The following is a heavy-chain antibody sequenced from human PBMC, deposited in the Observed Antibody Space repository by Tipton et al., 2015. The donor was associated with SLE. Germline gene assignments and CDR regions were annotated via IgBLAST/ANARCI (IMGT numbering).Heavy chain of an antibody. V-gene: IGHV4-34*01. D-gene: IGHD4-17*01. CDR3: ARLPTGFPNWFDP. CDR2: INHSGST. Sequence: TLSLTCAVYGGSFCGYYWSWIRQPPGKGLEWIGEINHSGSTNYNPSLKSRVTISVDTSKNQFSLKLNSVTAADTAMYYCARLPTGFPNWFDPWGQGTLVTVSS. J-gene: IGHJ5*02. CDR1: GGSFCGYY.